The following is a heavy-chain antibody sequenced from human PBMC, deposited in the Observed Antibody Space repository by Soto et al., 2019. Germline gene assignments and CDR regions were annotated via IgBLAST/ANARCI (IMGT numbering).Heavy chain of an antibody. CDR1: GFSLSTSGVG. CDR2: IYWDDDK. Sequence: QITLKESGPTLVKPTQTLTLTCTFSGFSLSTSGVGVGWIRQPPGKALEWLALIYWDDDKRYSPSLKSRLTITKDTSKNQVVLTMTNMDPVDRATYYCAHIASSGWYGYYYYYYGMDVWGQGTTVTVSS. J-gene: IGHJ6*02. D-gene: IGHD6-19*01. V-gene: IGHV2-5*02. CDR3: AHIASSGWYGYYYYYYGMDV.